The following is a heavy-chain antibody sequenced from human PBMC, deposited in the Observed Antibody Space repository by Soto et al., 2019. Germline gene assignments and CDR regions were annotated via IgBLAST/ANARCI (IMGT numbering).Heavy chain of an antibody. CDR3: ARDVVVTSYYYYYYGLDV. CDR2: IYYSGST. Sequence: PSETLSLTCTVSGGSVSSGSYYWSWIRQPPGKGLEWIGYIYYSGSTNYNPSLKSRVTISVDTSKNQFSLKLSSVTAADTAVYYCARDVVVTSYYYYYYGLDVWGQGTTVTVSS. J-gene: IGHJ6*02. V-gene: IGHV4-61*01. D-gene: IGHD2-21*02. CDR1: GGSVSSGSYY.